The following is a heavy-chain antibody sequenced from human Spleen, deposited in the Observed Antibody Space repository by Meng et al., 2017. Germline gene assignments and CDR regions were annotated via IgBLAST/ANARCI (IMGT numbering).Heavy chain of an antibody. CDR1: GFTFNSFA. CDR3: TRLSTTSSLFDP. Sequence: EVQLLESGGGLVQPGGSLRLSCAASGFTFNSFAMSWVRQTPGKGLEWVSAITGGGGVTYYADSVKGRFTISRDNAKNTLYLQMNSLRAEDTAVYYCTRLSTTSSLFDPWGQGTLVTVSS. D-gene: IGHD6-6*01. J-gene: IGHJ5*02. V-gene: IGHV3-23*01. CDR2: ITGGGGVT.